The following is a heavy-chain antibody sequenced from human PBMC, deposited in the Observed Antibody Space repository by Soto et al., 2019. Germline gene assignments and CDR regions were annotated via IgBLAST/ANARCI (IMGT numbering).Heavy chain of an antibody. V-gene: IGHV1-24*01. CDR3: AIITGPYGMDV. Sequence: ASVKVSCKVAGYTLTEISMHWVRQAPGKGLEWMGGFHPEDAETIYAQNFQGRVTMTEDTSTDTAYMELSSLRSEDTAVYYCAIITGPYGMDVWGQGTTVTVSS. CDR2: FHPEDAET. D-gene: IGHD3-10*01. CDR1: GYTLTEIS. J-gene: IGHJ6*02.